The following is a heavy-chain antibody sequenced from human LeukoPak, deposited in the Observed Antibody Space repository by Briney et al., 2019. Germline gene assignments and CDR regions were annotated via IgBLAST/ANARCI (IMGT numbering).Heavy chain of an antibody. CDR1: GYTFTGYY. V-gene: IGHV1-2*02. J-gene: IGHJ4*02. D-gene: IGHD4-17*01. Sequence: ASVKVSCKASGYTFTGYYMHWVRQAPGQVLEWMGWINPNSGGTNYAQKFQGRVTMTRDTSISTAYMELSRLRSDDTAVYYCATAGPTYGDYGGYWGQGTLVTVSS. CDR3: ATAGPTYGDYGGY. CDR2: INPNSGGT.